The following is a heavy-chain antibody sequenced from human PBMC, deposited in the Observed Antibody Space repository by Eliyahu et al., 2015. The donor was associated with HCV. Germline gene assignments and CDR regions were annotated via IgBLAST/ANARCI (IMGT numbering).Heavy chain of an antibody. J-gene: IGHJ5*02. CDR1: GFTFGDYA. CDR2: IRSKAYGGTT. CDR3: TTYERGNWFDP. V-gene: IGHV3-49*04. D-gene: IGHD3-3*01. Sequence: EVQLVESGGGLVQPGRSLRVSCTASGFTFGDYAMSWVRQAPGKGLGWVGFIRSKAYGGTTEYAAPVKGRFTISRDDSKSIAYLQMNSLKTEDTAVYYCTTYERGNWFDPWGQGTLVTVSS.